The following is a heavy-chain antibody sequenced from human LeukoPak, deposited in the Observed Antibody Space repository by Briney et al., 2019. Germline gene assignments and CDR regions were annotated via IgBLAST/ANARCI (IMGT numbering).Heavy chain of an antibody. D-gene: IGHD3-10*01. Sequence: PGGSLRLSCGACGSTVRRYWMRSLRQTAEKGLERVANIKQDGSEKNYVHSVKGRFTISRDNAKNSLYLQINTLRAEDTAVYYCASAGGWELGYWGQGTLVPVSS. J-gene: IGHJ4*02. CDR3: ASAGGWELGY. CDR2: IKQDGSEK. CDR1: GSTVRRYW. V-gene: IGHV3-7*01.